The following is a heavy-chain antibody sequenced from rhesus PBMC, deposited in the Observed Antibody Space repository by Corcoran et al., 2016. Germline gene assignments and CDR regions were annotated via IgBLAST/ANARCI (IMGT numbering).Heavy chain of an antibody. CDR2: ISSSTGKT. CDR3: ARQGYTDHLGGLDS. D-gene: IGHD2-39*02. Sequence: QVQLQESGPGLVKPSETLSLTCGVSGYSISRGYSWGWIRQPPGTGLEYIGYISSSTGKTYYNPSHRSRVTISKDTSKNQFSLRLTSVTAADTAVYYCARQGYTDHLGGLDSWGQGVVVTVSS. CDR1: GYSISRGYS. J-gene: IGHJ6*01. V-gene: IGHV4-99*01.